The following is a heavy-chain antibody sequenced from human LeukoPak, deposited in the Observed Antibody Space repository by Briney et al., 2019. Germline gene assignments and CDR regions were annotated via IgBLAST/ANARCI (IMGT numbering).Heavy chain of an antibody. V-gene: IGHV4-34*01. CDR3: ARQGGDEVFDY. CDR1: GGSFSGYY. D-gene: IGHD2-21*01. Sequence: SETLSLTCAVYGGSFSGYYWSWIRQPPGKGLEWIGEINHSGSTNYNPSLKSRVTISVDTSKNQFSLKLSSVTAADTAVYCCARQGGDEVFDYWGQGTLVTVSS. CDR2: INHSGST. J-gene: IGHJ4*02.